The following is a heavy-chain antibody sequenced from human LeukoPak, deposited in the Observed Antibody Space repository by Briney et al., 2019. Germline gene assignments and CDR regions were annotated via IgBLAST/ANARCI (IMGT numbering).Heavy chain of an antibody. D-gene: IGHD3-3*01. CDR3: ARDFRFLDDY. J-gene: IGHJ4*02. Sequence: GGSLKLSCAASGFTFSNYWMTWVRQAPGKGLEWVGNIKQDGSEKYYVDSVKGRFTISRDNAKNSLYLQMNSLRAEDTAVYYCARDFRFLDDYWGQGTLVTVSS. V-gene: IGHV3-7*01. CDR1: GFTFSNYW. CDR2: IKQDGSEK.